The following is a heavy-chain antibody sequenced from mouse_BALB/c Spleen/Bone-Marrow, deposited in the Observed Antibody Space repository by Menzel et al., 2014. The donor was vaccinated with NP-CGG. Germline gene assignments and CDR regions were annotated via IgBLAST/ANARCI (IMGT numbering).Heavy chain of an antibody. CDR1: GYTFTSSW. J-gene: IGHJ1*01. D-gene: IGHD2-1*01. CDR2: IHPNSGNT. CDR3: AREKIYGNYLWYFDV. Sequence: VKLQESGSVLVRPGASVKLSCKASGYTFTSSWMHWAKRRPGQGLEWIGEIHPNSGNTNYNEKFKGKATLTVDTSSSTAYVDLSSLTSEDSAVYYCAREKIYGNYLWYFDVWGAGTTVTVSS. V-gene: IGHV1S130*01.